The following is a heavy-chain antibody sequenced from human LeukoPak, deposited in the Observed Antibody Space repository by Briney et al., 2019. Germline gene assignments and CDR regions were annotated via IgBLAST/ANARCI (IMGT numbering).Heavy chain of an antibody. CDR3: AKESTVTTLNWFDP. Sequence: GGSLRLSCAASGFTFSSYWMSWVRQAPGKGLEWVANIEQDGSEKYYVDSVKGRFTISRDNAKNSLYLQMNSLRAEDTAVYYCAKESTVTTLNWFDPWGQGTLVTVSS. J-gene: IGHJ5*02. CDR2: IEQDGSEK. CDR1: GFTFSSYW. D-gene: IGHD4-17*01. V-gene: IGHV3-7*01.